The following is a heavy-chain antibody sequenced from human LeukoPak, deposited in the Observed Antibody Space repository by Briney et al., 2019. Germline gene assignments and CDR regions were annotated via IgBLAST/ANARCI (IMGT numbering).Heavy chain of an antibody. CDR1: GAAINSYY. V-gene: IGHV4-59*08. CDR2: IYYSGNT. CDR3: ARRNDFGI. Sequence: SETLSLTCTVSGAAINSYYWSWIRQPPGKGLEWIGYIYYSGNTNYNPSLKSRVTISVDTSKNQFSLKLNSVTAADTAVYYCARRNDFGIWGQGTMVTVSS. J-gene: IGHJ3*02.